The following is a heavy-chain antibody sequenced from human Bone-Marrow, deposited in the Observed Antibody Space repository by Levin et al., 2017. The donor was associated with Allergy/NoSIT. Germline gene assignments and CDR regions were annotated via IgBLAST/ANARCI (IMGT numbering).Heavy chain of an antibody. CDR2: IDPSDAYT. D-gene: IGHD6-19*01. J-gene: IGHJ4*02. V-gene: IGHV5-10-1*01. Sequence: GESLKISCKGSGYSFTSYWISWVRQMPGKGLEWMGRIDPSDAYTNYSPAFQGHVTISADTSINTASLQWSSLKSSDTAMYYCARRLSSGWYSVDYWGQGTLVTVSS. CDR3: ARRLSSGWYSVDY. CDR1: GYSFTSYW.